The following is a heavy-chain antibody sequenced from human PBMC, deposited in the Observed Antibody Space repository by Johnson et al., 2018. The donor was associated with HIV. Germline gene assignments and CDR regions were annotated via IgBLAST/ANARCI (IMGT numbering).Heavy chain of an antibody. CDR3: TTDPTGFDSSGYYTVDAFDI. V-gene: IGHV3-66*01. J-gene: IGHJ3*02. D-gene: IGHD3-22*01. Sequence: VQLVESGGGVVQPGGSLRLSCADHGFSVSSNFMSWVRQAPGKGLEWVSVIYSGGSTYYADSVKGRFTISRDNSKNTLYLQMNSLRAEDTAVYYCTTDPTGFDSSGYYTVDAFDIWGQGTMVTVSS. CDR2: IYSGGST. CDR1: GFSVSSNF.